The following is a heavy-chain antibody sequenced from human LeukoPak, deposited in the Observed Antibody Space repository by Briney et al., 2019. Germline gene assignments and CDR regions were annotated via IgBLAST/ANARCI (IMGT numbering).Heavy chain of an antibody. CDR3: AKEEQYSYAI. V-gene: IGHV3-30*18. D-gene: IGHD5-18*01. CDR2: ISYDGSNK. Sequence: PGRSLRLSCAASGFTFSSYGMHWVRQAPGKGLEWVAVISYDGSNKYYADPVKGRFTISRDNSKNTLYLQMNSLRAEDTAVYYCAKEEQYSYAIWGQGTLVTVSS. CDR1: GFTFSSYG. J-gene: IGHJ4*02.